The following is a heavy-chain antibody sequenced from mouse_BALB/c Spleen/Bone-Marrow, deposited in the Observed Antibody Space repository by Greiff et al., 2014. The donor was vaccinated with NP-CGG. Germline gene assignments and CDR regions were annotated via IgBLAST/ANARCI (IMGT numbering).Heavy chain of an antibody. J-gene: IGHJ4*01. V-gene: IGHV1-54*01. CDR2: INSGSGGT. Sequence: QVHVKQSGAELVRPGTSVKVSCKGSGYAFTNYLIEWVKQRPGQGLEWIGVINSGSGGTRYNEKFKGKATLTADKSSSTAYMQLSSLTSDDPAVYFCARAITDAMDYWGQGTSVTVSS. CDR3: ARAITDAMDY. D-gene: IGHD2-4*01. CDR1: GYAFTNYL.